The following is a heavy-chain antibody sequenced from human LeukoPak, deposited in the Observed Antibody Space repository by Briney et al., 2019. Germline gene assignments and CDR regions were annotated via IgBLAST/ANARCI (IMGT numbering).Heavy chain of an antibody. D-gene: IGHD1-26*01. Sequence: GGSLRLSCAASGFTFSSYGMHWVRQAPGKGLEGVAFIRYDGSNKYYADSVKGRFTISRDNSKNTLYLQMNSLRAEDTAVYYCAKITVGATTGDYWGQGTLVTVSS. J-gene: IGHJ4*02. CDR2: IRYDGSNK. V-gene: IGHV3-30*02. CDR1: GFTFSSYG. CDR3: AKITVGATTGDY.